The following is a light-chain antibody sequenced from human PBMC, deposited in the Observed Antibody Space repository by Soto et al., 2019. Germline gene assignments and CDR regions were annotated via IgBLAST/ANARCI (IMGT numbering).Light chain of an antibody. CDR3: HPGGDWAMT. Sequence: EIVLAQCPAPLSLSPGERSTFSCRASQSVSSHLAWYQQKRGQAPRLLIYDASSRASGIPARFSGRGSVTDFTLTIREQVPADALLYYEHPGGDWAMTFRQGTKVEIK. J-gene: IGKJ1*01. V-gene: IGKV3-11*01. CDR1: QSVSSH. CDR2: DAS.